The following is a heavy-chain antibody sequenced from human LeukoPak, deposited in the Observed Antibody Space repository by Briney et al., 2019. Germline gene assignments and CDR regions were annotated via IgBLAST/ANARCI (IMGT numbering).Heavy chain of an antibody. D-gene: IGHD3-3*01. J-gene: IGHJ4*02. V-gene: IGHV4-38-2*02. Sequence: SETLSLTCTVSGYSISSGYYWGWIRQPPGKGLEWIGSIYYSGSTYYNPSLKSRVTISVDTSKNQFSLKLSSVTAADTAVYYCARDSSGYIHRWGQGTLVTVSS. CDR1: GYSISSGYY. CDR3: ARDSSGYIHR. CDR2: IYYSGST.